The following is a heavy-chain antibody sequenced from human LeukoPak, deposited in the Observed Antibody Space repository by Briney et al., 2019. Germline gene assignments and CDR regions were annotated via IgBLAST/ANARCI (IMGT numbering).Heavy chain of an antibody. D-gene: IGHD1-26*01. CDR1: GGSISSSSYY. CDR3: ARPGGSYYSDAFDI. CDR2: IYYSGST. J-gene: IGHJ3*02. V-gene: IGHV4-39*01. Sequence: SSETLSLTCTVSGGSISSSSYYWGWIRQPPGKGLEWIGSIYYSGSTYYNPSLKSRVTISVDTSKNQFSLKLSSVTAADTAVYYCARPGGSYYSDAFDIWGQGTMLTVSS.